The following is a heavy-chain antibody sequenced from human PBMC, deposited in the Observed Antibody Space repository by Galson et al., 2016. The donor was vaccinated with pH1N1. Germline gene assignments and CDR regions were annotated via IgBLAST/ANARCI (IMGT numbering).Heavy chain of an antibody. V-gene: IGHV1-46*01. CDR2: IDPSDGTT. Sequence: SVKVSCKASGYSVTRYYMHWTRQAPGQGLEWMGIIDPSDGTTTYSQKFQDRISLTRDTSTNSVYMELNNLRPGDSATYFCARRYYFDYWGQGTLVTVSS. CDR3: ARRYYFDY. J-gene: IGHJ4*02. CDR1: GYSVTRYY.